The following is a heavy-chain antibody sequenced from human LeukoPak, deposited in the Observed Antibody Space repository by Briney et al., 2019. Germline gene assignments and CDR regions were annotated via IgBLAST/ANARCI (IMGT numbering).Heavy chain of an antibody. CDR2: ILYSGST. CDR3: ARVPPRGPSITGRNWFDP. V-gene: IGHV4-4*02. CDR1: GGSISSSNW. J-gene: IGHJ5*02. D-gene: IGHD1-20*01. Sequence: PSGTLSLTCAVSGGSISSSNWWSWVRQPPGKGLEWIGSILYSGSTYYNPSLKSRVSISVDTSKNQLSLKLSSVTAADTAVYYCARVPPRGPSITGRNWFDPWGQGTLVTVSS.